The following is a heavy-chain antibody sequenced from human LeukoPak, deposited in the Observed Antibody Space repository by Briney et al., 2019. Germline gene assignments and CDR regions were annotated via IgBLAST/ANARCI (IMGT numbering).Heavy chain of an antibody. CDR3: ARANRMADAFDF. V-gene: IGHV1-18*01. CDR1: GYTFTSYG. Sequence: PSLKVSCKTSGYTFTSYGISWVRQAPGQGLEWMGWLSAYNGNTKYAQKLQGRVTMTTDTSTTTAYMELRSLRSDDTAVYYCARANRMADAFDFWGQGTMVTVSS. D-gene: IGHD5-24*01. CDR2: LSAYNGNT. J-gene: IGHJ3*01.